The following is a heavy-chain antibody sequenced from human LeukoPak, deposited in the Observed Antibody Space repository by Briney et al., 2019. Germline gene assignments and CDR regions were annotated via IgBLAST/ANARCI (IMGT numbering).Heavy chain of an antibody. CDR3: ARGLRYFDWLLY. V-gene: IGHV1-69*13. J-gene: IGHJ4*02. CDR1: GYTFTSYG. Sequence: ASVKVSCKASGYTFTSYGISWVRQAPGQGLEWMGGIIPIFGTANYAQKFQGRVTITADESTSTAYMELSSLRSEDTAVYYCARGLRYFDWLLYWGQGTLVTVSS. D-gene: IGHD3-9*01. CDR2: IIPIFGTA.